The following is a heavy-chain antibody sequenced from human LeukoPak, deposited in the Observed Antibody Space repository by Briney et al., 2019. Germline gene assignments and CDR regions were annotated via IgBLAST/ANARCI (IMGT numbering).Heavy chain of an antibody. CDR2: IIPILGIA. J-gene: IGHJ6*02. CDR1: GGTFSSYA. V-gene: IGHV1-69*04. Sequence: SVKVSCKASGGTFSSYAISWVRQAPGQGLEWRGRIIPILGIANYAQKFQGRVTITADKATSTAYMELSSLRSEDTAVYYCATAMVRGVIITHYYYGMDVWGQGTTVTVSS. CDR3: ATAMVRGVIITHYYYGMDV. D-gene: IGHD3-10*01.